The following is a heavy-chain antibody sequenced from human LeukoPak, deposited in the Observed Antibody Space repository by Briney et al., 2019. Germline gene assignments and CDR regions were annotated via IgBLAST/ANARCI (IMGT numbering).Heavy chain of an antibody. CDR1: GFTFSSYG. Sequence: GGSLRLSCAASGFTFSSYGMSWVRQAPGKGLEWVSFISTSSSYIYYVDSVKGRFTISRDNAKNSLYLQMNSLRAEDTAVYYCARDPSWDIAICRPPTYYMDVWGKGTTVTVSS. CDR2: ISTSSSYI. J-gene: IGHJ6*03. V-gene: IGHV3-21*01. CDR3: ARDPSWDIAICRPPTYYMDV. D-gene: IGHD5-12*01.